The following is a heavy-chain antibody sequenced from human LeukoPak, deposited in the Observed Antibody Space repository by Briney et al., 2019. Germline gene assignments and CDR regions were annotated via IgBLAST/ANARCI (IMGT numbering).Heavy chain of an antibody. Sequence: GASVKVSCKASGYTFTSYGISWVRQAPGQGLEWMGWISAYNGNTNYAQKLQGRVTMTTDTSTSTAYMELRSLRSDDTAVYYCARVWVEYYYDSSGYSRPKVSAFDIWGQGTMVTVSS. CDR1: GYTFTSYG. CDR2: ISAYNGNT. D-gene: IGHD3-22*01. CDR3: ARVWVEYYYDSSGYSRPKVSAFDI. J-gene: IGHJ3*02. V-gene: IGHV1-18*01.